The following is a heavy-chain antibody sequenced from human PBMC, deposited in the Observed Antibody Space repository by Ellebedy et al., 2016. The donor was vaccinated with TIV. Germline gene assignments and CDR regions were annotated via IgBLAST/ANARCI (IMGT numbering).Heavy chain of an antibody. D-gene: IGHD5-24*01. J-gene: IGHJ5*02. CDR1: GGTFSSYA. CDR2: IIPIFGTA. V-gene: IGHV1-69*06. Sequence: SVKVSXXASGGTFSSYAISWVRQAPGQGLEWMGGIIPIFGTANYAQKFQGRVTITADKSTSTAYMELSSLRSEDTAVYYCARVGFGDGQGWFDPWGQGTLVTVSS. CDR3: ARVGFGDGQGWFDP.